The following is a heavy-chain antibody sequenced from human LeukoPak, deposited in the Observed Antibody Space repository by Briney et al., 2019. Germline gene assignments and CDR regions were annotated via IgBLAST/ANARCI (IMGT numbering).Heavy chain of an antibody. Sequence: KPSETLSLTCAVSGGSISSGGYSWSWIRQPPGKGLEWIGYIYHSGSTYYNPSLKSRVTISVDRSKNQFSLKLSSVTAADTAVYYCARASTAFGSPDYWGQGTLVTVSS. V-gene: IGHV4-30-2*01. CDR1: GGSISSGGYS. D-gene: IGHD3-10*01. CDR2: IYHSGST. J-gene: IGHJ4*02. CDR3: ARASTAFGSPDY.